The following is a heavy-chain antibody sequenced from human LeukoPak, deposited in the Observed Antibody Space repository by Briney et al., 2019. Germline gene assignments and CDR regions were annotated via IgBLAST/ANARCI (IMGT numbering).Heavy chain of an antibody. CDR1: GFTFSSYS. D-gene: IGHD6-19*01. CDR3: ARHAPTSSAFDY. J-gene: IGHJ4*02. Sequence: QPGGSLRLSCAASGFTFSSYSMNWVRQAPGKGLEWVSYIGSISSAIYYADSVKGRFTISRDNAKNSLYLQMNSLRAEDTAVYYYARHAPTSSAFDYWGQGTLVTVSS. CDR2: IGSISSAI. V-gene: IGHV3-48*04.